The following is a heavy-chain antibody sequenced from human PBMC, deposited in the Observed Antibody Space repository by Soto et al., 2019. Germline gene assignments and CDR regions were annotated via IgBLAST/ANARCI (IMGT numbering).Heavy chain of an antibody. CDR3: ARRATHAFDI. Sequence: SETLSLTCTVSGGSISSSSYYWGWIRQPPGKGLEWIGSIYYSGSTYYNPSLKSRVTISVDTSKNQFSLKLSSVTAADTAVYYCARRATHAFDIWGQGTMVTVSS. CDR1: GGSISSSSYY. CDR2: IYYSGST. V-gene: IGHV4-39*01. J-gene: IGHJ3*02.